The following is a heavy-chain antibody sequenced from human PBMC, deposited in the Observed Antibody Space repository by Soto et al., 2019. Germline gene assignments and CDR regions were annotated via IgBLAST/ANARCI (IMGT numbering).Heavy chain of an antibody. CDR3: ARVGSFGENWFDP. J-gene: IGHJ5*02. CDR2: IYYSGST. D-gene: IGHD3-16*01. CDR1: GGSISSYY. V-gene: IGHV4-59*01. Sequence: SETLSLTCTVSGGSISSYYWSWIRQPPGKGLEWIGYIYYSGSTNYNPSLKSRVTISVDTSKNQFSLKLSSVTAADTAVYYCARVGSFGENWFDPWGQGTLVTVSS.